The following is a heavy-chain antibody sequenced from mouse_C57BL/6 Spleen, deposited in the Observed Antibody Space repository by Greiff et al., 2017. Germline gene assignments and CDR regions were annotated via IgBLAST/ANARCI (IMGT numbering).Heavy chain of an antibody. V-gene: IGHV5-16*01. CDR1: GFTFSDYY. CDR2: INYDGSST. Sequence: DVQLQESEGGLVQPGSSMKLSCTASGFTFSDYYMAWVRQVPEKGLEWVANINYDGSSTYYLDSLQSRFIISRDNAKNILYLQMSSLKSEYTATYYCSRDAPNFYGSTYYCAMDYWGQGTSVTVSS. J-gene: IGHJ4*01. CDR3: SRDAPNFYGSTYYCAMDY. D-gene: IGHD1-1*01.